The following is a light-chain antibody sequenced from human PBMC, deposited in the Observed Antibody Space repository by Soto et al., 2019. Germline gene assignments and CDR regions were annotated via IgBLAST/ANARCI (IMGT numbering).Light chain of an antibody. CDR3: QQYGTSQWT. CDR2: GAS. CDR1: QSVGSNY. V-gene: IGKV3-20*01. J-gene: IGKJ1*01. Sequence: EIVLTQSPGTLSLSPGERATLSCRASQSVGSNYLAWYQQKPGQAPRLLIYGASSRATGIPDRFSGSGSGTDFTLTINRLEPEEFAVYYCQQYGTSQWTFGQGTKVEIK.